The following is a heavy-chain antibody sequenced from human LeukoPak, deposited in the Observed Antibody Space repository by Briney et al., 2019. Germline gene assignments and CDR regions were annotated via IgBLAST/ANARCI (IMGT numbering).Heavy chain of an antibody. CDR1: GGSISGGGYS. CDR3: ARDRGGSNWNYHFDY. J-gene: IGHJ4*02. V-gene: IGHV4-30-4*07. D-gene: IGHD1-7*01. Sequence: SQTLSLTCAVSGGSISGGGYSWRWIRQPPGKGLEWIGYIFYSGTTYYNPSLKIQVTISVDTSKNQFSLKLSSVTAADTAVYYCARDRGGSNWNYHFDYWGQGTLVTVSS. CDR2: IFYSGTT.